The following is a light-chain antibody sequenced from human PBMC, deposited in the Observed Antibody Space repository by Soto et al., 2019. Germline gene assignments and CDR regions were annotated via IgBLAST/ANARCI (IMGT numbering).Light chain of an antibody. CDR3: SSYTSTNTVV. J-gene: IGLJ2*01. Sequence: QSALTQPASVSGSPGQSITISCTGTSSDGGGYKYVPWYQQHPGKAPKTMIYDVSNRPSGVSDRFSGSKSDNTASLTISGLQAEDEADYYCSSYTSTNTVVFGGGTKVTVL. CDR1: SSDGGGYKY. V-gene: IGLV2-14*03. CDR2: DVS.